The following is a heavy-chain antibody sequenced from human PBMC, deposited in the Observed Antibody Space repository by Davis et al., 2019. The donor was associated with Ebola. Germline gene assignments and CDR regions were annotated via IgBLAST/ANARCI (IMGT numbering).Heavy chain of an antibody. J-gene: IGHJ4*02. CDR2: IISSSSSI. CDR3: ARGGFDY. V-gene: IGHV3-48*02. Sequence: PGGSLRLSCADSGLSFSTYSMNWVRQAPGKGLEWVSYIISSSSSIHYADPVKGRFTISRDNAKNSLYMQMNSLRDEDTAVYYCARGGFDYWGQGTLVTVSS. CDR1: GLSFSTYS.